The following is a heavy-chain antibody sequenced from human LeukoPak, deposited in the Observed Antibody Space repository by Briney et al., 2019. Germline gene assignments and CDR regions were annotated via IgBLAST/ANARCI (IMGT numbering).Heavy chain of an antibody. CDR2: IYYSGST. J-gene: IGHJ6*02. V-gene: IGHV4-39*01. CDR3: ARRYLGYCSGDNCPLNYYGMDV. CDR1: GGSISSSSYY. Sequence: PSGTLSLTCAVSGGSISSSSYYWGWIRQPPGKGLEWIVSIYYSGSTYYNPSLKSRVTISVDTSKNQFSLKLNSVTAADTAVYYCARRYLGYCSGDNCPLNYYGMDVWGQGTTVTVSS. D-gene: IGHD2-15*01.